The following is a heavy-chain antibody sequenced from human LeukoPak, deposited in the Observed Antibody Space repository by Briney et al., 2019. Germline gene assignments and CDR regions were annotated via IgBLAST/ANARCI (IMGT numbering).Heavy chain of an antibody. CDR2: INRDGSST. CDR3: AREGVGYYDL. V-gene: IGHV3-74*01. D-gene: IGHD3-22*01. CDR1: GFTFSRNW. Sequence: GGSLRLSCAASGFTFSRNWMHWVRQAPGKGLVWVSRINRDGSSTNCADSVKGRFTISRDNAKNTLYLQMNSLRAEDTAVYYCAREGVGYYDLWGQGTLVTVSS. J-gene: IGHJ4*02.